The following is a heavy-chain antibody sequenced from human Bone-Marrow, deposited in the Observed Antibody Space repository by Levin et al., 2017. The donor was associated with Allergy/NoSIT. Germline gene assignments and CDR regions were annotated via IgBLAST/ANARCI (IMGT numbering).Heavy chain of an antibody. Sequence: GSGPTLVKPTQTLTLTCTFSGFSLSTSGMCVSWIRQPPGKALEWLARIDWDDDKYYRTSLKTRLAMSKDTSKNQAVLTMTNMDPVDTATYYCARTYSSSWHYFDYWGQGTLVTVSS. CDR2: IDWDDDK. D-gene: IGHD6-13*01. CDR1: GFSLSTSGMC. CDR3: ARTYSSSWHYFDY. J-gene: IGHJ4*02. V-gene: IGHV2-70*11.